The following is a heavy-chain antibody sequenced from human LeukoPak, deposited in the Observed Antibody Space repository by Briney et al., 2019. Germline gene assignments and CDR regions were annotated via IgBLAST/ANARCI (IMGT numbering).Heavy chain of an antibody. V-gene: IGHV4-38-2*02. CDR1: DYSISSGDYY. CDR3: ARELELRY. D-gene: IGHD1-7*01. J-gene: IGHJ4*02. Sequence: SETLSLTCTVSDYSISSGDYYWGWIRQPPGKGLEWIGSIFHSGSTYYNPSLKSRVTISVDTSKNQFSLRLSSVTAADTAVYYCARELELRYWGQGTLVTVSS. CDR2: IFHSGST.